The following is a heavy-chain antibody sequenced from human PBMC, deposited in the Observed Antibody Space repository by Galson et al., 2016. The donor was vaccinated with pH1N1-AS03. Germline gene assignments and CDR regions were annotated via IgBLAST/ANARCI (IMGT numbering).Heavy chain of an antibody. J-gene: IGHJ3*02. Sequence: SVKVSCKASGGTFSSYAISWVRQAPGQGLEWMGGIIAMFGTANYAQKVQGRVTITADKSTSTAYMELSSLRSEDTAVYYCAGDANYDFWSGHDAFDIWGRGTMVTVSS. D-gene: IGHD3-3*01. CDR1: GGTFSSYA. CDR3: AGDANYDFWSGHDAFDI. CDR2: IIAMFGTA. V-gene: IGHV1-69*06.